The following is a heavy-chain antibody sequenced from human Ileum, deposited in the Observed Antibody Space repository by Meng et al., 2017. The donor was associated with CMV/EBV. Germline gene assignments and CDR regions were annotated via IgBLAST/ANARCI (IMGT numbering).Heavy chain of an antibody. CDR2: INPGNGGT. Sequence: QVHLVQAGAEVKKPGASVRVSCKASGYNFIGYYMQWVRQAPGQGLEWMGWINPGNGGTNYAQKFQGRVTMTRDTSITTAYMELSRLRSDDTAIYYCAKYRYGLGFDYWGQGTLVTVSS. V-gene: IGHV1-2*02. J-gene: IGHJ4*02. CDR3: AKYRYGLGFDY. CDR1: GYNFIGYY. D-gene: IGHD5-18*01.